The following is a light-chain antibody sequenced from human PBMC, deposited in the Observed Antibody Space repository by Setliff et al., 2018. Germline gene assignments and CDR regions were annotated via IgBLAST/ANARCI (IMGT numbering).Light chain of an antibody. CDR1: SSDVGGYNR. CDR3: GSYAGYNNFYV. J-gene: IGLJ1*01. V-gene: IGLV2-8*01. Sequence: QSALAQPPSASGSPGQSVTISCTGTSSDVGGYNRVSWYQQYPGKAPKVMIYEVTKRPSGVPDRFSGSKSGNTASLTVSGPQAEDEGDYYCGSYAGYNNFYVFGTGTKVTVL. CDR2: EVT.